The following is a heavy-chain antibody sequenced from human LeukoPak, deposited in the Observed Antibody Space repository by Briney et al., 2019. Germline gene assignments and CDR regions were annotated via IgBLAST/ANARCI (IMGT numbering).Heavy chain of an antibody. Sequence: GGSLRLSCEASTFTFSRYEMNWVRQAPGKGLEWISYIDTSGTVIYYADSVKGRFTISRDNARSSLFLQMNSLRAEDTAVYYCAREVYYGSGRRFDFWGQGTLVTVSS. D-gene: IGHD3-10*01. CDR3: AREVYYGSGRRFDF. V-gene: IGHV3-48*03. J-gene: IGHJ4*02. CDR2: IDTSGTVI. CDR1: TFTFSRYE.